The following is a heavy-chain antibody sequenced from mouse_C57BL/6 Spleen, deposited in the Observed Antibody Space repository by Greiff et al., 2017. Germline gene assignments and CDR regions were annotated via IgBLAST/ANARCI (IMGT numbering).Heavy chain of an antibody. J-gene: IGHJ3*01. Sequence: DVKLQESGPGLVKPSQSLSLTCSVTGYSITSGYYWNWIRQFPGNKLEWMGYISYDGSNNYNPSLKNRISITRDTSKNQFFLKLNSVTTVDTATYYSARVDGYPLAYWGQGTLVTVSA. V-gene: IGHV3-6*01. CDR1: GYSITSGYY. D-gene: IGHD2-3*01. CDR2: ISYDGSN. CDR3: ARVDGYPLAY.